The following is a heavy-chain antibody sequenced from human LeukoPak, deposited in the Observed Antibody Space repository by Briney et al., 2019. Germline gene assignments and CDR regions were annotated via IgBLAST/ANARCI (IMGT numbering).Heavy chain of an antibody. CDR3: ALNYYSSESYSKPFDY. V-gene: IGHV3-53*01. CDR1: GLTVSGNY. CDR2: IYSGGNT. D-gene: IGHD3-10*01. J-gene: IGHJ4*02. Sequence: GGSLSLSCEASGLTVSGNYMSWFRKAPGKGLEWVSVIYSGGNTYYADSVKGRFTISRDNSRNTLYLQMNSLIAENTAVYYCALNYYSSESYSKPFDYWGQGTLVTVSS.